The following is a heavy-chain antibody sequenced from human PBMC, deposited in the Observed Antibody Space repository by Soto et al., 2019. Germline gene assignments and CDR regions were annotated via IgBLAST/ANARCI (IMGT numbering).Heavy chain of an antibody. CDR1: GYTFTAYY. CDR2: INPNSATT. CDR3: ARGFSTAPPRKYDN. D-gene: IGHD4-17*01. V-gene: IGHV1-2*02. Sequence: QVQLVQSGAEVKKPGASVKVSCKASGYTFTAYYLHWVRQAPGQGLEWMGWINPNSATTKYVGKFKGRLTMPRNTSISTAKMDLTHLRSDNTPVYYCARGFSTAPPRKYDNWGREPLVT. J-gene: IGHJ4*02.